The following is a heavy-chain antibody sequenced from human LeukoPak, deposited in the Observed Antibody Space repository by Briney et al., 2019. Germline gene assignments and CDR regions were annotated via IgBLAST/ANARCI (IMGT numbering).Heavy chain of an antibody. Sequence: GGSLRLSCAASGFTFNNYAMSWVRQAPGKGLEWVSDISASGGSTDYADSVKGRFTISRDNSKNSLYLQMNSLRTEDTALYYRAKDIDCSSTSCYWGATYYYYGMDVWGQGTTVTVSS. CDR2: ISASGGST. J-gene: IGHJ6*02. CDR3: AKDIDCSSTSCYWGATYYYYGMDV. V-gene: IGHV3-43*02. D-gene: IGHD2-2*01. CDR1: GFTFNNYA.